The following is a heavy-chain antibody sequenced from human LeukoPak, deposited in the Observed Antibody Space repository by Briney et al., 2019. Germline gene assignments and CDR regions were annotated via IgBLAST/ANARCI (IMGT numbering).Heavy chain of an antibody. CDR2: IHSDGIGT. CDR3: ARDQGSFDY. Sequence: GGTLRLSCAASGFTFSSYWMHWIRQAPGKGLVWVSRIHSDGIGTSYADSVRGRVTISRDNAKNTLYLQMNSLRAEDTAVYYCARDQGSFDYWGQGTLVTVSS. CDR1: GFTFSSYW. V-gene: IGHV3-74*01. J-gene: IGHJ4*02.